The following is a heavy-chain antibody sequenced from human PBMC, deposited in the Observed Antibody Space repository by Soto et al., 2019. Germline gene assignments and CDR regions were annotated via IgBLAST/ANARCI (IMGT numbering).Heavy chain of an antibody. V-gene: IGHV4-34*01. Sequence: SETLSLTCAVYGGSFSGYYWSWIRQPPGKGLEWIGEINHSGSTNYNPSLKSRVTISVDTSKNQFSLKLSSVTAADTAVYYCARSWNYDFWSGYRIPHYFDYWGQGTLVTSPQ. J-gene: IGHJ4*02. D-gene: IGHD3-3*01. CDR1: GGSFSGYY. CDR2: INHSGST. CDR3: ARSWNYDFWSGYRIPHYFDY.